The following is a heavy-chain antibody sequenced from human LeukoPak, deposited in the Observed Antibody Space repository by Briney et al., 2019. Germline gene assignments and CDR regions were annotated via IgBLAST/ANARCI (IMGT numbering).Heavy chain of an antibody. Sequence: GGSLRLSCAASGFTLDDYAMHWVRQAPGKGLEWVSGISWNSGSIGYADSVKGRFTISRDNAKNSLYLQMNSLRAEDTALYYCAKDKHYYGSGTICDWGQGTLVTVSS. D-gene: IGHD3-10*01. CDR3: AKDKHYYGSGTICD. V-gene: IGHV3-9*01. CDR1: GFTLDDYA. J-gene: IGHJ4*02. CDR2: ISWNSGSI.